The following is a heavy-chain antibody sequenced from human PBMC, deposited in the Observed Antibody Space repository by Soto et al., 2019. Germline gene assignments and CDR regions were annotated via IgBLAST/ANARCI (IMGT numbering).Heavy chain of an antibody. J-gene: IGHJ5*02. CDR1: GGSISSSNW. CDR3: ARGVIYDFWSGYYTGWLDP. CDR2: IYHSGST. Sequence: PSETLSLTCAVSGGSISSSNWWSWVRQPPGKGLEWIGEIYHSGSTNYNPSLKSRVTISVDKSKNQFSLKLSSVTAADTAVYYCARGVIYDFWSGYYTGWLDPWGQGTLVTVSS. V-gene: IGHV4-4*02. D-gene: IGHD3-3*01.